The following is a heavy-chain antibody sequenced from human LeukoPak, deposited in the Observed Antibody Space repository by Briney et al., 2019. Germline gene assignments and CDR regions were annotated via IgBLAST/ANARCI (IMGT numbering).Heavy chain of an antibody. J-gene: IGHJ5*02. CDR3: GRGNYYDSSGYYFNHWFDP. Sequence: SETLSLTCTVSGGSISSSSYYWGWIRQPPGKGLEWIGSIYYSGSTYYNPSLKSRVTISVDTSKNQFSLKLSSVTAADTAVYYCGRGNYYDSSGYYFNHWFDPWGQGTLVTVSS. CDR1: GGSISSSSYY. D-gene: IGHD3-22*01. V-gene: IGHV4-39*01. CDR2: IYYSGST.